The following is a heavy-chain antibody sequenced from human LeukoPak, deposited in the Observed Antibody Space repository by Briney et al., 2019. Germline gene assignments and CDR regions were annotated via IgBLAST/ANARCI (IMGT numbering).Heavy chain of an antibody. V-gene: IGHV4-34*01. D-gene: IGHD6-19*01. CDR1: GGSVSGYY. J-gene: IGHJ4*02. CDR3: CSGWYRHPGY. CDR2: INHSGST. Sequence: SEALSLTYSLYGGSVSGYYVSLSRQPPVKGLEWIGEINHSGSTNYNPSLKSRVTISVDTSKNQFSLKLSSVTAADTAVYYCCSGWYRHPGYWGQGTLVTVSS.